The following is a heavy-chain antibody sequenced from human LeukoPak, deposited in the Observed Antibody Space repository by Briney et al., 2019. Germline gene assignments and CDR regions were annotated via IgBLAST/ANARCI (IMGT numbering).Heavy chain of an antibody. CDR1: GYTFTVYY. Sequence: XKVXFKXSGYTFTVYYMHWVRQAPGQGVEWMGWINPNSGGTNYSQKFQGRVTITRDTASSTAYMEVRRQRCGDRAVYYCAVWYSGSYFDYWGQGTLVTVSS. D-gene: IGHD1-26*01. CDR3: AVWYSGSYFDY. CDR2: INPNSGGT. V-gene: IGHV1-2*02. J-gene: IGHJ4*02.